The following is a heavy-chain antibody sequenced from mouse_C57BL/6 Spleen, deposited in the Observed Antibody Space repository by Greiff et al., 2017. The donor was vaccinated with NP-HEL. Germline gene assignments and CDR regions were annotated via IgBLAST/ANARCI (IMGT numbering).Heavy chain of an antibody. J-gene: IGHJ2*01. V-gene: IGHV1-76*01. Sequence: QVQLKESGAELVRPGASVKLSCKASGYTFTDYYINWVKQRPGQGLEWIARIYPGSGNTYYNEKFKGKATLTAEKSSSTAYMQLSSLTSEDSAVYFCARGDYGNSDFDYWGQGTTLTVSS. CDR1: GYTFTDYY. CDR3: ARGDYGNSDFDY. CDR2: IYPGSGNT. D-gene: IGHD2-1*01.